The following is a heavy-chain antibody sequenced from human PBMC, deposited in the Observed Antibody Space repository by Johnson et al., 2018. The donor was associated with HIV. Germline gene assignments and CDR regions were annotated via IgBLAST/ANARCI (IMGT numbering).Heavy chain of an antibody. V-gene: IGHV3-30*04. CDR3: ARDPLAVAGTPPSGAFDI. Sequence: VQLVESGGGVVQPGRSLRLSCAASGFTFSSYAMHWVRQAPGKGLEWVAVISYDGRNKYYADSVKGRFTISRDNSKNTLYLQMNSLRAEDTAVYYCARDPLAVAGTPPSGAFDIWGQGTMVTVSS. CDR2: ISYDGRNK. CDR1: GFTFSSYA. D-gene: IGHD6-19*01. J-gene: IGHJ3*02.